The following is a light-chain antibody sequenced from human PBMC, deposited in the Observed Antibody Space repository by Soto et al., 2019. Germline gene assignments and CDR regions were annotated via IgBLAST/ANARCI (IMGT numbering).Light chain of an antibody. CDR2: GAS. CDR1: QSVSSSY. V-gene: IGKV3-20*01. J-gene: IGKJ1*01. Sequence: EIVLTQSPGTLSLSPGERATLSCRASQSVSSSYLAWYQQKPGQAPRLLIYGASSRAAGIPDRLSGSGSGTDFTLTISRLEPEDFAVYYCQQFGGSSWTFGQGTKVEVK. CDR3: QQFGGSSWT.